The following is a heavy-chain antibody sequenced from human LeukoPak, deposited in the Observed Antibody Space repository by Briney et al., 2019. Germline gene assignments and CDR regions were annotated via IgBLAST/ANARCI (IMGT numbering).Heavy chain of an antibody. J-gene: IGHJ4*02. CDR2: IYYSGST. Sequence: PSETLSLTCTVSGGSISSYYWSWIRQPPGKGLEWIGYIYYSGSTNYNPSLKSRVTISVDTSKNQFSLKLSSVTAADTAVYYCARAYYDILTGYSHVDYWGQGTLVTVST. CDR3: ARAYYDILTGYSHVDY. D-gene: IGHD3-9*01. CDR1: GGSISSYY. V-gene: IGHV4-59*01.